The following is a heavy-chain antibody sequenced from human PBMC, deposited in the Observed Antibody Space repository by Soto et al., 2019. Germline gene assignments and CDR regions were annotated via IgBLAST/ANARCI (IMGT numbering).Heavy chain of an antibody. CDR2: IYYSGST. CDR1: GGSISSYY. V-gene: IGHV4-59*01. CDR3: ARGRLAARPNY. D-gene: IGHD6-6*01. J-gene: IGHJ4*02. Sequence: SSETLSLTCTVSGGSISSYYWSWIRQPPGKGLEWIGYIYYSGSTNYNPSLKSRVTISVDTSKNQFSLKLSSVTAADTAVYYCARGRLAARPNYWGQGTLVTVSS.